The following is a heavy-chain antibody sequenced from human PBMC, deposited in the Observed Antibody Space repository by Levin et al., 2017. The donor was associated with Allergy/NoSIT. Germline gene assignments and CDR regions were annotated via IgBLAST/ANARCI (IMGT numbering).Heavy chain of an antibody. V-gene: IGHV3-23*01. CDR2: ISGSGGST. CDR3: AKDPAYYDILTGSFDY. CDR1: GFTFSSYA. J-gene: IGHJ4*02. D-gene: IGHD3-9*01. Sequence: GESLKISCAASGFTFSSYAMSWVRQAPGKGLEWVSAISGSGGSTYYADSVKGRFTISRDNSKNTLYLQMNSLRAEDTAVYYCAKDPAYYDILTGSFDYWGQGTLVTVSS.